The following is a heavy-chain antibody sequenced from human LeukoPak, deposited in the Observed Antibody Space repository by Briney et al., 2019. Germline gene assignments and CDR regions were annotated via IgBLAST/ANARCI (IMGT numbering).Heavy chain of an antibody. D-gene: IGHD2-2*01. Sequence: SETLSLTCTVSGGSISSYYWSWIRQPAGKGLEWLGRIYTSGSTNYNPSLKSRVTMSVDTSKNQFSLKLSSVTAADTAVYYCARDRCSSTSCYARGENWFDPWGQGTLVTVSS. V-gene: IGHV4-4*07. CDR3: ARDRCSSTSCYARGENWFDP. J-gene: IGHJ5*02. CDR2: IYTSGST. CDR1: GGSISSYY.